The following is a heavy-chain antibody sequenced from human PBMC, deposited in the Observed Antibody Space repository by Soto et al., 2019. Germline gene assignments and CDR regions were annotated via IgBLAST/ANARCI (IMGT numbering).Heavy chain of an antibody. Sequence: EVQLLESGGGLVQPGGSLRLSCAASEFIFSSYGMSWVRQAPGKGLEWVSSISATSGSTYYADSVKGRFTISRDNSKNTLYLQMNSLRAEDTAVYYCAKIVLASGIAYWGQGTLVTVSS. CDR2: ISATSGST. CDR1: EFIFSSYG. V-gene: IGHV3-23*01. CDR3: AKIVLASGIAY. J-gene: IGHJ4*02. D-gene: IGHD3-3*02.